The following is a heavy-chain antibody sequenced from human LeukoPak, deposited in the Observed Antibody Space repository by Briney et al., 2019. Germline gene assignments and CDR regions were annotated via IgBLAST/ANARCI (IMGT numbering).Heavy chain of an antibody. CDR2: IKQDGSET. Sequence: GGSLRLSCAASEFTFSGYWMTWVRQTPGKGLEWVANIKQDGSETRYVDSVKGRFTISRDNAKNSLYLQMHSLRAEDTAVYYCAREWELLDYWGQGTLVTVSS. V-gene: IGHV3-7*01. D-gene: IGHD1-26*01. J-gene: IGHJ4*02. CDR1: EFTFSGYW. CDR3: AREWELLDY.